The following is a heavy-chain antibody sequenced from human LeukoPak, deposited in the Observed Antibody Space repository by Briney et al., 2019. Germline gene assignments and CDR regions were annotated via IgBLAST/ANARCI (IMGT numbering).Heavy chain of an antibody. Sequence: SETLSLTCTVSGGFISSYYWSWIRQPPGKGLEWIGYIYTSGSTNYNPSLKSRVTISVDTSKNQFSLKLSSVTAADTAVYYCARGGYSSSPVDYWGQGTLVTVSS. CDR2: IYTSGST. V-gene: IGHV4-4*09. CDR3: ARGGYSSSPVDY. CDR1: GGFISSYY. D-gene: IGHD6-13*01. J-gene: IGHJ4*02.